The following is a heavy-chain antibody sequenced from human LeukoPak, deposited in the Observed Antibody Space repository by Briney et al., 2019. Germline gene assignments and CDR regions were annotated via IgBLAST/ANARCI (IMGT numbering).Heavy chain of an antibody. V-gene: IGHV4-59*01. J-gene: IGHJ4*02. D-gene: IGHD3-3*01. CDR3: ARGHRSNSRDDFWSGYYYFDY. Sequence: SETLSLTCTVSGGSISSYYWSWIRQPPGKGLEWIGYIYYSGSTNYNPSLKSRVTISVDTSKNQFSLKLSSVTAADTAVYYCARGHRSNSRDDFWSGYYYFDYWGQGTLVTVSS. CDR2: IYYSGST. CDR1: GGSISSYY.